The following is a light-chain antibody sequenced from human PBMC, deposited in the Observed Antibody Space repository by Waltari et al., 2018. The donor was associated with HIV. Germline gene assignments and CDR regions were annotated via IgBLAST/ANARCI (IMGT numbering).Light chain of an antibody. V-gene: IGLV1-47*01. CDR3: AAWDDSLRGWV. CDR2: MSN. J-gene: IGLJ3*02. CDR1: SSNIGTNS. Sequence: QSVLTQPPSASGTPGQRVTISCSGSSSNIGTNSVYWFPQLPGTPPKLLIDMSNPRPLVVPVRLSGSKSGTSGSRAISGLRSEDEADYYCAAWDDSLRGWVFGGGTKLTVL.